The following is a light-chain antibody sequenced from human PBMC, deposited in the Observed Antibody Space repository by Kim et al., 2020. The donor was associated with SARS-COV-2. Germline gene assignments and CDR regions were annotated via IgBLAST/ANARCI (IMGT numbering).Light chain of an antibody. Sequence: SACVGDRVTITCRASQDISSWLGWYQQKPGKAPKVLIYEASNLQSGVPSRFSGSGSGTDFTLTINSLQPEDFATYYCQQTHSFPLTFGGGTKLEI. J-gene: IGKJ4*01. V-gene: IGKV1D-12*01. CDR2: EAS. CDR1: QDISSW. CDR3: QQTHSFPLT.